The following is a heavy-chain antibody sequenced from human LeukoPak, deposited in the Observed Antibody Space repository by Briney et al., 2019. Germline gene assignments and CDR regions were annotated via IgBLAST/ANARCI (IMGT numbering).Heavy chain of an antibody. Sequence: PGGSLRLSCAASGFASSNYAMNWVRQAPGKGLEWISGISNSGVATNYADSVKGRFTIFRDNSKNMLYLQMNGLRAEDTAVYYCAKDWNPSPNWFGPWGQGALVIVSS. CDR1: GFASSNYA. D-gene: IGHD1-1*01. CDR2: ISNSGVAT. J-gene: IGHJ5*02. V-gene: IGHV3-23*01. CDR3: AKDWNPSPNWFGP.